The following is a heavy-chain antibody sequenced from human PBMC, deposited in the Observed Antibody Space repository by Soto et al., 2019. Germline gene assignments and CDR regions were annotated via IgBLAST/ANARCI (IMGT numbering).Heavy chain of an antibody. D-gene: IGHD2-15*01. CDR2: ISAYNGNT. CDR1: GYTFTSYG. J-gene: IGHJ6*02. CDR3: ARSGWSYYYYGMDV. Sequence: ASVKVSCKASGYTFTSYGISWVRQAPGQGLEWMGWISAYNGNTNYAQKLQGRVTMTTDTSTSTAYMELRSLRSDDAAVYYCARSGWSYYYYGMDVWGQGTTVTVSS. V-gene: IGHV1-18*01.